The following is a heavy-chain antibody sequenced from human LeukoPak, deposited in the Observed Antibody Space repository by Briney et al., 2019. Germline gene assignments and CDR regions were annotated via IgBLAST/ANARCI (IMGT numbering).Heavy chain of an antibody. CDR1: GFTFDDHG. CDR3: ASGLYYFDSSGYPYYPY. Sequence: PGGSLRLSCAASGFTFDDHGMSWVRQAPGKGLEWVSGINWNGGSTAYADSVKGRFTISRDNAKNSLYLQMNSLRAEDTTLYYCASGLYYFDSSGYPYYPYWGQGTLVTVSS. J-gene: IGHJ4*02. D-gene: IGHD3-22*01. V-gene: IGHV3-20*04. CDR2: INWNGGST.